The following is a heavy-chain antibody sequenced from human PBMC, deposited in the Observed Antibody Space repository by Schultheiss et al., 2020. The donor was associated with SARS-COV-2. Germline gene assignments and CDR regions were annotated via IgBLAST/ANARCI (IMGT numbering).Heavy chain of an antibody. J-gene: IGHJ5*02. V-gene: IGHV4-34*01. CDR2: INHSGST. Sequence: SETLSLTCAVYGGSFSGYYWSWIRQPPGKGLEWIGEINHSGSTNYNPSLKSRVSVSVDKSKNHFSLNLSSVTAADTAVYYCAVFSRIAAAGTAWFDPWGQGTLVTVSS. CDR3: AVFSRIAAAGTAWFDP. CDR1: GGSFSGYY. D-gene: IGHD6-13*01.